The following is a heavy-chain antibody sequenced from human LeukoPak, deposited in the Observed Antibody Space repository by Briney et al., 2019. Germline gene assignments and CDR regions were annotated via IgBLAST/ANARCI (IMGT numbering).Heavy chain of an antibody. D-gene: IGHD2-15*01. CDR1: GFTFSSYW. V-gene: IGHV3-74*01. CDR2: IKSDGSST. CDR3: ARVRASYCSGGSCYPTDYYYGMDV. Sequence: PGGSLRLSCAASGFTFSSYWMHWVRQAPGKGLVWVSRIKSDGSSTSYADSVKGRFTISRDNAKNTLYLQMNSLRAEDTAVYYCARVRASYCSGGSCYPTDYYYGMDVWGQGTTVTVSS. J-gene: IGHJ6*02.